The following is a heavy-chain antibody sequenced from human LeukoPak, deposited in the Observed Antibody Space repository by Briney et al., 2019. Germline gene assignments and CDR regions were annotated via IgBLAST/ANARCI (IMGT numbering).Heavy chain of an antibody. D-gene: IGHD3-22*01. CDR2: IYYSGST. V-gene: IGHV4-59*12. CDR1: GGSISSYY. CDR3: ARGQNPMIVVVTRDYYYMDV. J-gene: IGHJ6*03. Sequence: SETLSLTCTVSGGSISSYYWSWIRQPPGKGLEWIGYIYYSGSTNYNPSLKSRVTISVDTSKNQFSLKLSSVTAADTAVYYCARGQNPMIVVVTRDYYYMDVWGKGTTVTVSS.